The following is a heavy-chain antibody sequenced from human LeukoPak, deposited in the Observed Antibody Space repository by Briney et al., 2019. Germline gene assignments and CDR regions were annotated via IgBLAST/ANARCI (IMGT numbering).Heavy chain of an antibody. V-gene: IGHV4-39*07. D-gene: IGHD6-6*01. CDR2: IYYSGST. J-gene: IGHJ3*02. CDR3: ARENLGIAARSAFDI. Sequence: SETLSLTCTVSGGSISSSSYYWGWIRQPPGKGLEWIGSIYYSGSTYYNPSPKSRVTISVDTAKNQFSLKLSSVTAADTAVYYCARENLGIAARSAFDIWGQGTMVTVSS. CDR1: GGSISSSSYY.